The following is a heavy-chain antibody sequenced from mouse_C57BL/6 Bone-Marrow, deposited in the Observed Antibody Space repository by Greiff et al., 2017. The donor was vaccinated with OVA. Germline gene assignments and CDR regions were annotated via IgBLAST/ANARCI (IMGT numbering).Heavy chain of an antibody. Sequence: QVQLQQPGAELVRPGSSVKLSCKASGYTFTSYWMDWVKQRPGQGLEWIGNIYPSDSETHYNQKFKDKATLTVDTSSSTAYMQLSSLTSEDSAVYYCARGDYPAMDYWGQGTAVTVSS. CDR2: IYPSDSET. V-gene: IGHV1-61*01. CDR1: GYTFTSYW. D-gene: IGHD5-5*01. CDR3: ARGDYPAMDY. J-gene: IGHJ4*01.